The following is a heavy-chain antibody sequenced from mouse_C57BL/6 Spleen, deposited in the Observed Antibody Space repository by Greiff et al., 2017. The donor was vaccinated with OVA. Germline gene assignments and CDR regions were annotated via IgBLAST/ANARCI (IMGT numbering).Heavy chain of an antibody. J-gene: IGHJ2*01. Sequence: EVQGVESGGDLVKPGGSLKLSCAASGFTFSSYGMSWVRQTPDKRLEWVATISSGGSYTYYPDSVKGRFTISRDNAKNTLYLQRSSLKSEDTAMYYCARHSTYYSNYPYYFDYWGQGTTLTVSS. D-gene: IGHD2-5*01. CDR1: GFTFSSYG. CDR3: ARHSTYYSNYPYYFDY. V-gene: IGHV5-6*01. CDR2: ISSGGSYT.